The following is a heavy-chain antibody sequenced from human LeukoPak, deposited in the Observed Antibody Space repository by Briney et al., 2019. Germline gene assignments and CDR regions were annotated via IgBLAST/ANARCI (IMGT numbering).Heavy chain of an antibody. V-gene: IGHV3-48*02. Sequence: GGSLRLSCAASGFTLSSHDMNWVRQAPGKGLEWVSYISTSSTSVYYADSVEGRFTISRDNAKNSLYLQMNSLRDEDTAVYYCARSFDCWGQGALVTVSS. J-gene: IGHJ4*02. CDR2: ISTSSTSV. CDR1: GFTLSSHD. CDR3: ARSFDC.